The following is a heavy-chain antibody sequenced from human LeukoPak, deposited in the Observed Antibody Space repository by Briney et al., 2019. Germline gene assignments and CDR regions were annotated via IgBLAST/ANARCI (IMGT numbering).Heavy chain of an antibody. Sequence: SETLSLTCTVSGGSISSYYWSWIRQPPGKGLEWIGYIYYSGSTNHNPSLKSRVTISVDTSKNQFSLKLSSVTAADAAVYYCARGGGSNWFDPWGQGTLLTVSS. CDR2: IYYSGST. CDR3: ARGGGSNWFDP. J-gene: IGHJ5*02. D-gene: IGHD2-15*01. V-gene: IGHV4-59*12. CDR1: GGSISSYY.